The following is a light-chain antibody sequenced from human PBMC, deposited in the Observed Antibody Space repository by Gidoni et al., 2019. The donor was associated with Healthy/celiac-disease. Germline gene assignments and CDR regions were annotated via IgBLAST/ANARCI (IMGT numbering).Light chain of an antibody. CDR2: AAS. CDR3: QQYYSYPLS. Sequence: ATRMTQSPSSLSASTGDRVTITCRASQGISSYLAWYQQKPGKAPKLLIYAASTLQSGVPSMFSGSGSGTDFTLTISCLQSEDFATYYCQQYYSYPLSFGQGTKVEIK. V-gene: IGKV1-8*01. CDR1: QGISSY. J-gene: IGKJ1*01.